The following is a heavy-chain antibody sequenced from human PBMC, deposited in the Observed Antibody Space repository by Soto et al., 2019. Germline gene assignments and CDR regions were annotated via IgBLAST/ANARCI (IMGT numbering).Heavy chain of an antibody. CDR2: IGTAGDT. Sequence: GGSLRLSCAASGLTFSSYDMHWVRQATGKGLEWVSAIGTAGDTYYPGSVKGRFTISRENAKNSLYLQMNSLRAGDTAVYYCARDRSIAARPGNYYYGMDVWGQGITVTVSS. CDR3: ARDRSIAARPGNYYYGMDV. V-gene: IGHV3-13*01. CDR1: GLTFSSYD. J-gene: IGHJ6*02. D-gene: IGHD6-6*01.